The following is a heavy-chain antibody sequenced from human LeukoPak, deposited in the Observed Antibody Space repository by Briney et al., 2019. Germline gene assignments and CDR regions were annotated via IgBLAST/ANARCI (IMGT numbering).Heavy chain of an antibody. CDR2: ISSDGNKE. CDR3: VRDSSGKWSLEY. V-gene: IGHV3-30-3*01. Sequence: PGMSLRLSCAASGFSFSNYWMHWVRQAPDKGLDWVAEISSDGNKEFYADSVKGRFIISRDNSKNTVFLQMNSLRGEDTAVYYYVRDSSGKWSLEYWGQGTLVTVSS. J-gene: IGHJ4*02. CDR1: GFSFSNYW. D-gene: IGHD6-25*01.